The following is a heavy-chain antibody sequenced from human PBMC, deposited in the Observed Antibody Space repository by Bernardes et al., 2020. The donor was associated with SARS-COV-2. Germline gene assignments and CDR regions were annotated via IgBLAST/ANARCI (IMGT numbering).Heavy chain of an antibody. CDR2: INGSGTIT. Sequence: GGSLRLSCAASGLRFSSYAMSWVRQAPGKGLEWVSAINGSGTITKYADSVKGRFTIFRDNSKNTLYLQMNSLRAEDTAVYYCAKGGLQLSYAFDIWGQGTMVTVSS. CDR3: AKGGLQLSYAFDI. V-gene: IGHV3-23*01. J-gene: IGHJ3*02. D-gene: IGHD5-18*01. CDR1: GLRFSSYA.